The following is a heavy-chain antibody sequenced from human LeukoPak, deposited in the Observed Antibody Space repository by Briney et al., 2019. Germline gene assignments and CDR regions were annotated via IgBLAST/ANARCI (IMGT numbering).Heavy chain of an antibody. V-gene: IGHV3-30*18. CDR3: AKDLRLRFGELWLDY. Sequence: PGGSLRLSCAASGFTFSSYGMHWVRQAPGKGLEWVAVISYDGSNKYYADSVKGRFTISRDNSKNTLYLQMNSLRAEDTAVYYCAKDLRLRFGELWLDYWGQGTLVTVSS. J-gene: IGHJ4*02. CDR2: ISYDGSNK. CDR1: GFTFSSYG. D-gene: IGHD3-10*01.